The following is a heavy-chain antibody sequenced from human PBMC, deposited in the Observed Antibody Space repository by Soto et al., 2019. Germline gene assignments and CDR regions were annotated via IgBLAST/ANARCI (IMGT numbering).Heavy chain of an antibody. Sequence: QLHLVQSGAVVKKPGASVTVSCSASGYPVTAYYMHWVRQAPGRGLEWMGGINPATGAAKYTQTFQGRVTMTRDTSTSTVFMELSGLTSADTAVFSCARGGGVGVAGSAAFDMWGQGTLVTVSS. CDR2: INPATGAA. J-gene: IGHJ3*02. D-gene: IGHD3-3*01. CDR3: ARGGGVGVAGSAAFDM. V-gene: IGHV1-2*02. CDR1: GYPVTAYY.